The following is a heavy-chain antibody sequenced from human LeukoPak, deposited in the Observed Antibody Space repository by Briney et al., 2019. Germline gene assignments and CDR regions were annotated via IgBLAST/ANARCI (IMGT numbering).Heavy chain of an antibody. CDR2: ISDDGNNK. V-gene: IGHV3-30*03. J-gene: IGHJ4*02. CDR3: ARGVDTAMEALDY. CDR1: GFTFTNYG. D-gene: IGHD5-18*01. Sequence: GGSLRLSCAGSGFTFTNYGVSWLRQAPGKGLEWVAVISDDGNNKYYADSVKGRFTISRDNSKNTLYLQMNSLRAEDTAVYYCARGVDTAMEALDYWGQGTLVTVSS.